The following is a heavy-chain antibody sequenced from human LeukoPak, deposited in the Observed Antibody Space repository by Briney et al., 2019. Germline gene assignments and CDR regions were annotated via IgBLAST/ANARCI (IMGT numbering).Heavy chain of an antibody. J-gene: IGHJ4*02. D-gene: IGHD5-18*01. Sequence: PSETLSLACTVSGGSISSYYWSWIRQPPGKGLEWIGYIYYSGSTNYNPSLKSRVTISVDTSKNQFSLRLSSVTAADTAVYYCARHGVDTAMGDYYFDYWGQGTLVTVSS. V-gene: IGHV4-59*08. CDR2: IYYSGST. CDR1: GGSISSYY. CDR3: ARHGVDTAMGDYYFDY.